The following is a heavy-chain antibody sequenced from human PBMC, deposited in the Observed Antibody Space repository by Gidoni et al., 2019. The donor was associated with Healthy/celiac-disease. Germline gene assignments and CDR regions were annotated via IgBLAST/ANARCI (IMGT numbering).Heavy chain of an antibody. J-gene: IGHJ5*02. Sequence: QVQRVQAGAEVRKPGASVKVPCKASGYSFTGSYMHWVRQAPGQGLEWMGWINPDSGGTNYAQKFQGRVTMTRDTSISSAYMELSRLRPDDTAIYYCARGRTDIVVVPAATPLNWFDPWGQGTLVTVSS. CDR2: INPDSGGT. D-gene: IGHD2-2*01. CDR1: GYSFTGSY. CDR3: ARGRTDIVVVPAATPLNWFDP. V-gene: IGHV1-2*02.